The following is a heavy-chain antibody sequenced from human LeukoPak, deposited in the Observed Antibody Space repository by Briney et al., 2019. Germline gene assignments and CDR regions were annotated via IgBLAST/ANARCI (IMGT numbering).Heavy chain of an antibody. CDR1: GFTFSNFA. D-gene: IGHD3-16*01. CDR3: AKGLQRGCFDY. V-gene: IGHV3-23*01. CDR2: ISISGGTT. Sequence: GGSLRLSCAASGFTFSNFALSWVRQSPGKGLEWVSAISISGGTTYYTDSVKGRFTISRDNSKNTLYLQMNSLRAEDTAVYYCAKGLQRGCFDYWGQGTLVTVSS. J-gene: IGHJ4*02.